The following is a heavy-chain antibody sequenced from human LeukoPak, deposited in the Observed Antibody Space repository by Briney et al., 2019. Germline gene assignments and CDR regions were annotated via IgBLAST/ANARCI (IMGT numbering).Heavy chain of an antibody. CDR3: ARQMERYYGSESGIDYFDY. Sequence: GESLKISCKVSGYSFTSYWIGWVCQMPGKGLEWMGIISPGDSDTRYNPSFQGQVTISADKSISTAYLQWSSLKASDTAMYYCARQMERYYGSESGIDYFDYWGQGTLVTVSS. CDR1: GYSFTSYW. J-gene: IGHJ4*02. D-gene: IGHD3-10*01. CDR2: ISPGDSDT. V-gene: IGHV5-51*01.